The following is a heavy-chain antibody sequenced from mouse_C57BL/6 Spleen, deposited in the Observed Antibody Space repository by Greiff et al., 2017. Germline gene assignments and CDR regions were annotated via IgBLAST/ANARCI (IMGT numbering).Heavy chain of an antibody. CDR1: GYTFTSYW. CDR3: ARGGYYGSSYRFAY. J-gene: IGHJ3*01. D-gene: IGHD1-1*01. V-gene: IGHV1-55*01. Sequence: QVQLQQPGAELVKPGASVKMSCKASGYTFTSYWITWVKQRPGQGLEWIGDIYPGRGSTNYNEKFKSKATLTVDTSSSTAYMQLSSLTSEDSAVYYCARGGYYGSSYRFAYWGQGTLVTVSA. CDR2: IYPGRGST.